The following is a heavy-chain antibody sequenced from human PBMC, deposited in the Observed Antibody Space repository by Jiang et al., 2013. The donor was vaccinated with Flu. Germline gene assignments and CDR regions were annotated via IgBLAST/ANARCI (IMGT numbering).Heavy chain of an antibody. J-gene: IGHJ4*02. D-gene: IGHD3-3*01. V-gene: IGHV7-4-1*02. Sequence: NTNTGNPTYAQAFTGRFVFSLDTSVSTAYLQINGLKAEDTAVYYCARDNDFWSGNRRRDFDYWGQGTQVTVSS. CDR2: NTNTGNP. CDR3: ARDNDFWSGNRRRDFDY.